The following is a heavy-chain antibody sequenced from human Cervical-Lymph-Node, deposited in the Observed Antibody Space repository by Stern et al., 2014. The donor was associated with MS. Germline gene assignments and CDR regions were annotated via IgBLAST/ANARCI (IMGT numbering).Heavy chain of an antibody. D-gene: IGHD4-23*01. CDR2: VYYSGTT. CDR3: ARLSTVVDY. V-gene: IGHV4-59*08. J-gene: IGHJ4*02. Sequence: VQLVESGPGLVKPSETLSLTCTVSGDSISSYYWSWIRQPPGKGLEWSGHVYYSGTTYYNPSLTGRVTISVQTSKKQFSLTLNSVTAADTAVYYCARLSTVVDYWGQGTLVTVSS. CDR1: GDSISSYY.